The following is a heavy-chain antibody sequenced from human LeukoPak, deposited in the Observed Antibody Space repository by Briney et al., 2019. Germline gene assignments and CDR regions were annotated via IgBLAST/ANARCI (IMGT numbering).Heavy chain of an antibody. D-gene: IGHD3-10*01. Sequence: ASVKVSCKASGYTFTSYGTSWVRQAPGQGLEWMGWISAYNGNTNYAQKLQGRVTMTTDTSTSTAYMELRSLRSDDTAVYYCARGGPTPTGWFGELLPNFNDPHGMDVWGQGTTVTVSS. CDR3: ARGGPTPTGWFGELLPNFNDPHGMDV. J-gene: IGHJ6*02. V-gene: IGHV1-18*01. CDR2: ISAYNGNT. CDR1: GYTFTSYG.